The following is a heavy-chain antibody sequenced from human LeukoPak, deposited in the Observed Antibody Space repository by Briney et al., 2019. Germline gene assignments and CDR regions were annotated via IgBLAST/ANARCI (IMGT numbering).Heavy chain of an antibody. CDR1: GFTFSSYE. CDR3: AKGFSGRYRH. V-gene: IGHV3-48*03. J-gene: IGHJ4*02. CDR2: SSTSGRTV. Sequence: GGSLRLSCAAFGFTFSSYEMNWVRQAPGKGLEWISYSSTSGRTVYYADSVKGRFTISRDNSKNSLYLQMNSLRTEDTALYYCAKGFSGRYRHWGQGTLVTVSS. D-gene: IGHD1-26*01.